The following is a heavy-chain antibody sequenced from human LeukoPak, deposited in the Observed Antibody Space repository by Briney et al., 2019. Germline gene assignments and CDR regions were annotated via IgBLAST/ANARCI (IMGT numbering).Heavy chain of an antibody. CDR3: ARVNNWNDNHP. CDR1: GYTFTGYY. CDR2: INPNSGGT. V-gene: IGHV1-2*02. D-gene: IGHD1-20*01. J-gene: IGHJ5*02. Sequence: GASVNVSFKSSGYTFTGYYMHWVRQAPAPGLELVGWINPNSGGTNYAQKCQGMVTMTRDTSISTAYMELSRLRSDDTALYYCARVNNWNDNHPWGQGTLVTVSS.